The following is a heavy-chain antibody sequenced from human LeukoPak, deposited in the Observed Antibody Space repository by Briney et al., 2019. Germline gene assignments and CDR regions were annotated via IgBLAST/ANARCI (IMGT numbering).Heavy chain of an antibody. D-gene: IGHD6-19*01. CDR3: ARRRSIAVADY. CDR2: IYPGDSDI. V-gene: IGHV5-51*01. Sequence: GESPKISCETSGYSFTDYWIGWVRQMPGKGLEWMGIIYPGDSDIKYSPSFQGQVTISADKSINTAYLQWSSLKASDTAMYYCARRRSIAVADYWGQGTLVTVSS. J-gene: IGHJ4*02. CDR1: GYSFTDYW.